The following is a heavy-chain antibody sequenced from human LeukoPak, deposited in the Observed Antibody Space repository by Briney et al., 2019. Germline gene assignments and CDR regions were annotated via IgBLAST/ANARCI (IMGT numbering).Heavy chain of an antibody. Sequence: GGSPRLSCAASGFAFSSHAMTWVRQAPGKGLEWVSSISGSAENTYYADSVKGRFTISRDSSQKILSLQMDNLKVDDTAIYYCAKGSTYDFWSGDALDVWGQGTMVTVAS. J-gene: IGHJ3*01. CDR2: ISGSAENT. V-gene: IGHV3-23*01. CDR1: GFAFSSHA. CDR3: AKGSTYDFWSGDALDV. D-gene: IGHD3-3*01.